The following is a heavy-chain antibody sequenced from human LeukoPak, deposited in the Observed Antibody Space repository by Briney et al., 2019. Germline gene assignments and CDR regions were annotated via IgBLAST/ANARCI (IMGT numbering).Heavy chain of an antibody. CDR1: GASISNYY. CDR2: IYYSGST. V-gene: IGHV4-59*12. J-gene: IGHJ5*02. Sequence: SETLSLTCTVSGASISNYYWTWIRQPPGKGLEWIAYIYYSGSTDYNPSLKSRVTISVDKSKNQFSLKLSSVTAADTAVYYCARVDREYDFWSGYYRNWFDPWGQGTLVTVSS. D-gene: IGHD3-3*01. CDR3: ARVDREYDFWSGYYRNWFDP.